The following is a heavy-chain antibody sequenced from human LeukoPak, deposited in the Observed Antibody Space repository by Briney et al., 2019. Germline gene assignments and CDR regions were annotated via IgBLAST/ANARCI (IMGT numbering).Heavy chain of an antibody. CDR2: INPNSGGT. D-gene: IGHD3-16*02. V-gene: IGHV1-2*02. Sequence: AASVKVSCKASGYTFTGYYMHWVRQAPGQGLEWMGWINPNSGGTNYAQKFQGRVTMTRDTSISTAYMELSRLRSDDTAVYYCATRYNVWGSYRVFYFDYWGQGTLVTVSS. J-gene: IGHJ4*02. CDR1: GYTFTGYY. CDR3: ATRYNVWGSYRVFYFDY.